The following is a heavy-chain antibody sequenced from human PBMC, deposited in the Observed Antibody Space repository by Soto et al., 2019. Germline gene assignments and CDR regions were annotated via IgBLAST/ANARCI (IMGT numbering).Heavy chain of an antibody. Sequence: PGESLKISCKGSGYSFTSYWISCVRQMPGKGLEWMVRIDPSDSYTNYSPSFQGHVTISADKSISTAYLQWSSLNASDTAMYYCARSDSSGYYHDAFDIWGQGTMVTVS. V-gene: IGHV5-10-1*01. CDR3: ARSDSSGYYHDAFDI. CDR1: GYSFTSYW. D-gene: IGHD3-22*01. J-gene: IGHJ3*02. CDR2: IDPSDSYT.